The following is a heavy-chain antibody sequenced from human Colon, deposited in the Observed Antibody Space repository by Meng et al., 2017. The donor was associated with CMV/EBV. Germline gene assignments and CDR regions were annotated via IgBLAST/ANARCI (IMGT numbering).Heavy chain of an antibody. V-gene: IGHV4-61*08. CDR2: IYYSGST. D-gene: IGHD3-16*01. Sequence: SETLSLTCSVSGGSVGTGAYFWTGIRQPPGRGLEWIGYIYYSGSTNYNPSLKSRVTISVDTSKNQFSLKLSSVTAADTAVYYCARDPWGPTDYWGQGTLVTVSS. J-gene: IGHJ4*02. CDR1: GGSVGTGAYF. CDR3: ARDPWGPTDY.